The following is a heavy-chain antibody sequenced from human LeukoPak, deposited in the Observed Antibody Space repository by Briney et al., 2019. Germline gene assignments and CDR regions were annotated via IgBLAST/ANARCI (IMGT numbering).Heavy chain of an antibody. Sequence: GESLKISCKGSGYSFTSYWIGWVRQMPGKGLEWMGIIYPGDSDTRYSPSFQGQVTISADKSISTAYLQWSSLKASDTAMYYCARLAYCGGDCYSSFDYWGQGTLVTVSS. CDR1: GYSFTSYW. CDR3: ARLAYCGGDCYSSFDY. V-gene: IGHV5-51*01. D-gene: IGHD2-21*02. CDR2: IYPGDSDT. J-gene: IGHJ4*02.